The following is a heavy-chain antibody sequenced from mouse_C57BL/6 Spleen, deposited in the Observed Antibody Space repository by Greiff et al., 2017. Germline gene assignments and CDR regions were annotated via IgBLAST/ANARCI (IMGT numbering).Heavy chain of an antibody. V-gene: IGHV1-76*01. Sequence: QVQLKESGAELVRPGASVKLSCKASGYTFTDYYINWVKQRPGQGLEWIARIYPGSGNTYYNEKFKGKATLTAENSSSTAYMQLSSLTSEDSAVYFCARARYYGSSLYYYAMDYWGQGTSVTVSS. D-gene: IGHD1-1*01. J-gene: IGHJ4*01. CDR2: IYPGSGNT. CDR1: GYTFTDYY. CDR3: ARARYYGSSLYYYAMDY.